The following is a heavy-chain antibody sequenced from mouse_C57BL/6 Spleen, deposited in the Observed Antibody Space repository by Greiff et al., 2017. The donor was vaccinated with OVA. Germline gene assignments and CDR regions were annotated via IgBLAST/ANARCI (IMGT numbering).Heavy chain of an antibody. J-gene: IGHJ4*01. CDR2: INYDGSST. Sequence: EVKLVESEGGLVQPGSSMKLSCTASGFTFSDYYMAWVRQVPEKGLEWVANINYDGSSTYYLDSLKSRFIISRDNAKNILYLQMSSLKSEDTATYYCARGVYYDPYYYAMDYWGQGTSVTVSS. D-gene: IGHD2-4*01. CDR3: ARGVYYDPYYYAMDY. V-gene: IGHV5-16*01. CDR1: GFTFSDYY.